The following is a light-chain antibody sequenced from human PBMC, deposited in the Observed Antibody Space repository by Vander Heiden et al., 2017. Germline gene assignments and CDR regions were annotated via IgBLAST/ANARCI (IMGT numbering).Light chain of an antibody. Sequence: EIVLTQSPASLALSPVERATLVCSASRSVSSSLAWYQQKPGQAPRLLIYDASNRATGIPARFSGSGSGTDFTLTISSLEPEDFAVYYCQQRSNWPRGYTFGQGTKLEIK. CDR1: RSVSSS. J-gene: IGKJ2*01. CDR2: DAS. CDR3: QQRSNWPRGYT. V-gene: IGKV3-11*01.